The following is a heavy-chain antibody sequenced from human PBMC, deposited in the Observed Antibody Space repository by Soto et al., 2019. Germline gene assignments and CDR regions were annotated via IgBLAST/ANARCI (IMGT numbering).Heavy chain of an antibody. Sequence: GGSLRLSCAASGFTFSSYGMHWVRQAPGKGLEWVAVISYDGSNKYYADSVKGRFTISRDNSKNTLYLQMNSLRAEDTAVYYCAKVQQQLAPYYYYYMDVWGKGTTVTVSS. D-gene: IGHD6-13*01. CDR1: GFTFSSYG. V-gene: IGHV3-30*18. CDR3: AKVQQQLAPYYYYYMDV. J-gene: IGHJ6*03. CDR2: ISYDGSNK.